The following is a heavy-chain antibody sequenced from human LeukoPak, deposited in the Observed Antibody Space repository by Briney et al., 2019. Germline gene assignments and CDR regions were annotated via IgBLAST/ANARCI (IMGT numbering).Heavy chain of an antibody. Sequence: SETLSLTCAVYGGSFSGYYWSWIRQPPGKGLEWIGEINHCGSTNYNPSLKSRVTISVDTSKNQFSLKLSSVTAADTAVYYCARAYKYQLPTYWGQGTLVTVSS. CDR3: ARAYKYQLPTY. D-gene: IGHD2-2*01. J-gene: IGHJ4*02. CDR2: INHCGST. CDR1: GGSFSGYY. V-gene: IGHV4-34*01.